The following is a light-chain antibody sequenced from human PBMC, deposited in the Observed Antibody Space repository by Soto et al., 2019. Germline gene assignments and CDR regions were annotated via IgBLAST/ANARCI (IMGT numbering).Light chain of an antibody. J-gene: IGLJ1*01. V-gene: IGLV2-23*01. CDR3: CSYAGSTTLYV. CDR2: EAF. Sequence: QSVLTQPASVSGSPGQSITISCTGTSSDVGSYNLVSWYQQHPGTAPKLMIYEAFKRPSGVSNRFSSSKSGDTASLTISGLQAEDEADYYCCSYAGSTTLYVFGTGTKATVL. CDR1: SSDVGSYNL.